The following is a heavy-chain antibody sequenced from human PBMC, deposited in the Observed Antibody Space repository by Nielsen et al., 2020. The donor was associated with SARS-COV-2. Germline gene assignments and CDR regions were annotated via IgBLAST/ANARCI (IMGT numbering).Heavy chain of an antibody. J-gene: IGHJ6*03. Sequence: SVKVSCKASGFTFTSSAVQWVRQARGQRLEWIGWIVVGSGNTNYAQKFQERVTITRDMSTSTAYMELSSLRSEDTAVYYCAGGADFWSGTQKYYMDVWGKGTTVTVSS. V-gene: IGHV1-58*01. CDR2: IVVGSGNT. CDR1: GFTFTSSA. D-gene: IGHD3-3*01. CDR3: AGGADFWSGTQKYYMDV.